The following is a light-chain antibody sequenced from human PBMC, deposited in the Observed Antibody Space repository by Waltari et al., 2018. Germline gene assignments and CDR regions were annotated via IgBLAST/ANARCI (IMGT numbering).Light chain of an antibody. CDR1: QSIFYNSNNKPY. V-gene: IGKV4-1*01. CDR2: WAS. CDR3: QQYYTAPYS. Sequence: DIVMTQSPDSLAVSLGEGATITCKSSQSIFYNSNNKPYLAWYQQKVGQPPKLLIYWASSRESGVPDRVSGSVSGTDFTLTISSLQAEDVAVYYCQQYYTAPYSFGQGTKLEIK. J-gene: IGKJ2*03.